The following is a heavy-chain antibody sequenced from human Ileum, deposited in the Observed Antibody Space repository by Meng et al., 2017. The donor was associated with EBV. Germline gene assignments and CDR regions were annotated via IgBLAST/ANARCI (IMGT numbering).Heavy chain of an antibody. Sequence: QERQQEPGPGLVKPSGTVPPTCAVSGASVSGSDWWSWVRQPPGKGLEWIGEVYHDGATNYNPSLKSRVTISLDKSKNEVNLHLNSLTAADTAVYFCARSSPIVRGLDYWGQGTLVTVSS. D-gene: IGHD3-10*01. CDR3: ARSSPIVRGLDY. CDR1: GASVSGSDW. CDR2: VYHDGAT. J-gene: IGHJ4*02. V-gene: IGHV4-4*02.